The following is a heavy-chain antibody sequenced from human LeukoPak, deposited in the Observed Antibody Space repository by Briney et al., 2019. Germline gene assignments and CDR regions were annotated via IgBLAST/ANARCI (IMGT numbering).Heavy chain of an antibody. V-gene: IGHV4-59*01. J-gene: IGHJ4*02. Sequence: SETLSLTCTVSGGSISSYYWSWIRQPPGKGLEWIGYIYYSGSTNYNPSLKSRVTISVDTSKNQFSLKLSSVTAADTAVYYCARDLDGYNDYWGQGTLVTVSS. CDR2: IYYSGST. CDR1: GGSISSYY. CDR3: ARDLDGYNDY. D-gene: IGHD5-24*01.